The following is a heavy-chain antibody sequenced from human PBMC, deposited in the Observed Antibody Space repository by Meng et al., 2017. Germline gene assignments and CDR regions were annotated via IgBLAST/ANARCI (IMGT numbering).Heavy chain of an antibody. CDR2: ISGSGGNT. CDR1: GLHFGRFA. Sequence: VSRVGVEECFVRPGGSLRLSFAASGLHFGRFAMSWFRSAPGKGFGWGSAISGSGGNTYYADSVKGRFTISRDNSKNTLYLQMNSLRAEDTAVYYCVFQPVAGTGYDYWGQGTLVTVSS. J-gene: IGHJ4*02. V-gene: IGHV3-23*04. D-gene: IGHD6-19*01. CDR3: VFQPVAGTGYDY.